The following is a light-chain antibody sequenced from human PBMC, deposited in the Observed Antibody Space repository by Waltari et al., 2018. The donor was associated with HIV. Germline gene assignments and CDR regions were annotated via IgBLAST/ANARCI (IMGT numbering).Light chain of an antibody. CDR2: WAA. V-gene: IGKV4-1*01. CDR3: QQYYTTPLT. Sequence: DIVMTQSPDSLVVSLGERATINCKSSRSVLSISNDRNYLAWYQQTSGKPPRLLIYWAASRESGVPARFSGSGSRTDFTLTINSLQAEDVAVYYCQQYYTTPLTFGGGTKVEIK. J-gene: IGKJ4*01. CDR1: RSVLSISNDRNY.